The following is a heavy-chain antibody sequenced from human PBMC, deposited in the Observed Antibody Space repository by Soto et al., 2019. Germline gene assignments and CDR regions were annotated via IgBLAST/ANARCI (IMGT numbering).Heavy chain of an antibody. CDR2: IYYSGST. V-gene: IGHV4-39*01. Sequence: SETLSLTCTVSGGSISSSSYYWGWIRQPPGKGLEWIGSIYYSGSTYYNPSLKSRVTISVDTSKNQFSLKLSSVTAADTAVYYCASEYLGTFVDYWGQGTLVTVSS. D-gene: IGHD1-1*01. CDR3: ASEYLGTFVDY. CDR1: GGSISSSSYY. J-gene: IGHJ4*02.